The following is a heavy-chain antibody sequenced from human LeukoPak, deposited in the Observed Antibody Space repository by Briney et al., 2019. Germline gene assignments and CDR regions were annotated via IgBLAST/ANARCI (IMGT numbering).Heavy chain of an antibody. D-gene: IGHD1-14*01. CDR3: ARDLISGASLDY. Sequence: SETLSLTCTVSGGSISSGGYYWSWIRQPPGKGLEWIGYIYHSGSTYYNPSLKGRVTISVDRSKNQFSLKLSSVTAADTAVYYCARDLISGASLDYWGQGTLVTVSS. J-gene: IGHJ4*02. CDR2: IYHSGST. CDR1: GGSISSGGYY. V-gene: IGHV4-30-2*01.